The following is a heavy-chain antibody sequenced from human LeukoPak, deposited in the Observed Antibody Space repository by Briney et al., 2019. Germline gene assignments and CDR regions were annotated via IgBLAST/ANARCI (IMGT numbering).Heavy chain of an antibody. J-gene: IGHJ5*02. CDR3: ARFSGGAAAGTAWFDP. CDR1: GFAFSNYW. CDR2: IYSGGST. Sequence: PGGSLRLSCVASGFAFSNYWMSWVRQAPGKGLEWVSVIYSGGSTYYADSVKGRFTISRDNSKNTLYLQMNSLRAEDTAVYYCARFSGGAAAGTAWFDPWGQGTLVTVSS. D-gene: IGHD6-13*01. V-gene: IGHV3-53*01.